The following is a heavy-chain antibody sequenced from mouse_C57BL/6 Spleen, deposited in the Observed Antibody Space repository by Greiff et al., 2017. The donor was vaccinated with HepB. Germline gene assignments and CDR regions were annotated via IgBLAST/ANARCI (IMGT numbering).Heavy chain of an antibody. CDR1: GYTFTSYW. J-gene: IGHJ4*01. D-gene: IGHD3-1*01. CDR2: INPSNGGT. V-gene: IGHV1-53*01. CDR3: ARAGRGYAMDY. Sequence: QVQLKQPGTELVKPGASVKLSCKASGYTFTSYWMHWVKQRPGRGLEWIGNINPSNGGTNYNEKFKSKATLTVDKSSSTAYMQLSSLTSEDSAVYYCARAGRGYAMDYWGQGTSVTVSS.